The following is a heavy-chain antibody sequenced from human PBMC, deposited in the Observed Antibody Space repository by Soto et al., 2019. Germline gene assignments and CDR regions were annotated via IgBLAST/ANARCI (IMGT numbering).Heavy chain of an antibody. CDR2: ISYDGSNK. V-gene: IGHV3-30*18. Sequence: QVQLVESGGGVGQPGRSLRLSCAASGFTFSSYGMHWVRQAPGKGLEWVAVISYDGSNKYYADSVKGRFTISRDNSKNTLYLQMNSLRAEDTAVYYCAKDGLAYWGQGTLVTVSS. CDR3: AKDGLAY. CDR1: GFTFSSYG. J-gene: IGHJ4*02.